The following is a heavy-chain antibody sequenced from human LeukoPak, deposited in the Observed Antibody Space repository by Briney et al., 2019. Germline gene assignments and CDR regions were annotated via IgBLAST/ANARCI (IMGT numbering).Heavy chain of an antibody. V-gene: IGHV3-23*01. CDR2: ISGSGGST. Sequence: GGSLRLSCATTGPTSSSYAMSWVRQAPGKGPEWVSAISGSGGSTYYADSVKGRFTISRDNSKNTLYLQMNSLRAEDTAVYYCAKDWPPIKGIAVAGPLGFDYWGQGTLVTVSS. J-gene: IGHJ4*02. D-gene: IGHD6-19*01. CDR1: GPTSSSYA. CDR3: AKDWPPIKGIAVAGPLGFDY.